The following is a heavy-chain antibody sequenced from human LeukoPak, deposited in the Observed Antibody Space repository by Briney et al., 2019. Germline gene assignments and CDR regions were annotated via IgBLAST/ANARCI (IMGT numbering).Heavy chain of an antibody. V-gene: IGHV3-74*01. CDR3: ARVSSSSWWALDY. Sequence: GGSLRLSCAASGFTFSSYWMHWVRHAPGKGLVWVSRINTDGSSTSYADSVKGRFTISRDNAKNTLYLQMNSLRAEDTAVYYCARVSSSSWWALDYWGQGTLVTVSS. CDR2: INTDGSST. D-gene: IGHD6-13*01. CDR1: GFTFSSYW. J-gene: IGHJ4*02.